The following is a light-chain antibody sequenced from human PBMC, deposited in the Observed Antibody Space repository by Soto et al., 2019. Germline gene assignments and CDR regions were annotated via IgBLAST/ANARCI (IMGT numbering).Light chain of an antibody. CDR1: QTVSTNY. V-gene: IGKV3-20*01. CDR3: HQRQRWPRT. CDR2: GAS. Sequence: EIVLTQSPGTLSLSAWEIATLSCRAGQTVSTNYLAWYQQKRGQAPRLLIYGASNRATGIPDRFSGSGSGTDFTLTITRLEPEDFAFYYCHQRQRWPRTFGQGTRWIS. J-gene: IGKJ1*01.